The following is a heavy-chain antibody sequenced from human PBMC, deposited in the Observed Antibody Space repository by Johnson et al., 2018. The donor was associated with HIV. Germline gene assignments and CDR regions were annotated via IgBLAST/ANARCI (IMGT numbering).Heavy chain of an antibody. Sequence: QVQLVESGGGGVQPGRSLRLSCAASGFTFSSYAMHWVRRAPGKGLEWVAVISYDGSNKYYADSVKGRFTISRDNSKNTLYLQMNSLRAEDTAVYYCARSFGVTTPGAFDIWGQGTMVTVSS. CDR2: ISYDGSNK. CDR3: ARSFGVTTPGAFDI. D-gene: IGHD3-3*01. V-gene: IGHV3-30*04. CDR1: GFTFSSYA. J-gene: IGHJ3*02.